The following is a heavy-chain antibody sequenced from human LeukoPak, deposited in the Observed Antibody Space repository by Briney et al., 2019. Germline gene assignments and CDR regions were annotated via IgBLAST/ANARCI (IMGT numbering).Heavy chain of an antibody. CDR3: ARGRYWTTTSCTYWYFDL. J-gene: IGHJ2*01. CDR2: VYSSGTT. Sequence: SETLSLTCTVSGGSISSYYWSWIRQPAGEGLEWIGRVYSSGTTNYNPSLQSRVTMSVDSSKNQFSLKLNSVTAADTAVYYCARGRYWTTTSCTYWYFDLWGRGTLVTVSS. CDR1: GGSISSYY. D-gene: IGHD2-2*01. V-gene: IGHV4-4*07.